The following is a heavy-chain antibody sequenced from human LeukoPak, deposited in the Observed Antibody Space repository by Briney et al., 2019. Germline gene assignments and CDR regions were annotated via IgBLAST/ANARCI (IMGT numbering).Heavy chain of an antibody. Sequence: SETLSLTCTVSGGSISRYYWSWIRRPPGKGLEWIGYIDDSGNTNYNPSLKSQVTISVDKSKNQFSLKLSFVTAADTAMYYCARSDYHNSGSHTVFDAFDIWGQGTRVTVST. V-gene: IGHV4-59*01. D-gene: IGHD3-10*01. CDR2: IDDSGNT. CDR1: GGSISRYY. J-gene: IGHJ3*02. CDR3: ARSDYHNSGSHTVFDAFDI.